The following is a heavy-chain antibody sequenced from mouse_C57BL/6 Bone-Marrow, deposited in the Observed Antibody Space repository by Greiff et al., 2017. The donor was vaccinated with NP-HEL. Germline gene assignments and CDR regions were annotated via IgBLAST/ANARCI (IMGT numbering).Heavy chain of an antibody. Sequence: QVHVKQSGAELARPGASVKLSCKASGYTFTSYGISWVKQRTGQGLEWIGEIYPRSGNTYYNEKFKGKATLTADKSSSTAYMELRSLTSEDSAVYFCARYGEGYFDVWGTGTTVTVSS. D-gene: IGHD1-1*02. J-gene: IGHJ1*03. V-gene: IGHV1-81*01. CDR3: ARYGEGYFDV. CDR1: GYTFTSYG. CDR2: IYPRSGNT.